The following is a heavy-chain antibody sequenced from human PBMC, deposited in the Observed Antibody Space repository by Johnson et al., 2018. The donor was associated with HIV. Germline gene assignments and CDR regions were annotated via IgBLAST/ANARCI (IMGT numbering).Heavy chain of an antibody. V-gene: IGHV3-7*05. CDR3: ARYRRNYYDSSGYPDYDAFDI. CDR1: GFTFSTYW. CDR2: IKQDGSEK. Sequence: VQLVESGGGLVQPGGSLRLSCAASGFTFSTYWMSWVRQAPGKRLEWVANIKQDGSEKYYVDSVKGRFTISRDNAKNSLYLQMNSLRAEDTAVYYCARYRRNYYDSSGYPDYDAFDIWGQGTMVTVSS. D-gene: IGHD3-22*01. J-gene: IGHJ3*02.